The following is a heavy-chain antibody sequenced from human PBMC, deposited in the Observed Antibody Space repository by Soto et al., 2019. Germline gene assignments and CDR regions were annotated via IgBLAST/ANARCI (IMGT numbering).Heavy chain of an antibody. CDR2: ISAYNGNT. V-gene: IGHV1-18*04. CDR3: ARVENGYYVAYFDY. Sequence: QVQLVQSGAEVKKPGASVKVSCKASGYTFTSYVISWVRQAPGQGLEWMGWISAYNGNTNYAQKLQGRVTMTTDTSTSTDYMELRRLRSDDTAVYYCARVENGYYVAYFDYWGQGTLVTVSS. D-gene: IGHD1-7*01. CDR1: GYTFTSYV. J-gene: IGHJ4*02.